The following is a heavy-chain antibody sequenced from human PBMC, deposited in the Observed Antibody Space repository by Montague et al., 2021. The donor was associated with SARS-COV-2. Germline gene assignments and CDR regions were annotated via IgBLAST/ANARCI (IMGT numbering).Heavy chain of an antibody. D-gene: IGHD3-22*01. V-gene: IGHV4-39*01. CDR1: GGSISSSSYY. CDR2: IYYSGST. Sequence: SETLSLTCTVSGGSISSSSYYWGWIRQPPGKGLEWIGSIYYSGSTYYHSLLNRRVTISVDTSKNQFSLKLSSVTAADTAVYYCAREVVSSGDSAAWGQGTLVTVSS. J-gene: IGHJ4*02. CDR3: AREVVSSGDSAA.